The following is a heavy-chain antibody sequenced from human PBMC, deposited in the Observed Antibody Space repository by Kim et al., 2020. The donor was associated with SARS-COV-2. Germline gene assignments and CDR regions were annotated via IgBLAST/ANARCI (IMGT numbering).Heavy chain of an antibody. V-gene: IGHV1-69*13. J-gene: IGHJ6*02. CDR2: IIPIFGTA. Sequence: SVKVSCKASGGTFSSYAISWVRQAPGQGLEWMGGIIPIFGTANYAQKFQGRVTITADESTSTAYMELSSLRSEDTAVYYCARAVYDYIWGSYRTQTFYYYYGMDVWGQGTTVTVSS. CDR1: GGTFSSYA. D-gene: IGHD3-16*02. CDR3: ARAVYDYIWGSYRTQTFYYYYGMDV.